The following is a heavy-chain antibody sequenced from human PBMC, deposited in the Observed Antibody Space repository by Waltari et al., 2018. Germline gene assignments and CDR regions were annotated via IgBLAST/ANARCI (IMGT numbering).Heavy chain of an antibody. Sequence: QVQLVQSGAEVKKPGASVKVSCKASGYTFTSYNMHWVRQAPGQGLEWMGIINPSGDSTSYAQKFQGRVTMTRDTSTSTVYMELSSLRSEDTAVYYCARELNRASYYYDSSGYDYWGQGTLVTVSS. D-gene: IGHD3-22*01. J-gene: IGHJ4*02. CDR3: ARELNRASYYYDSSGYDY. CDR1: GYTFTSYN. V-gene: IGHV1-46*01. CDR2: INPSGDST.